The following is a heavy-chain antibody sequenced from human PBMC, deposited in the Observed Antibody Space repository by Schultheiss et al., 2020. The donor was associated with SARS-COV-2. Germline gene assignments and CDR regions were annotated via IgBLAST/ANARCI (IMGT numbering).Heavy chain of an antibody. CDR2: IYYSGST. V-gene: IGHV4-31*03. J-gene: IGHJ5*02. D-gene: IGHD4-17*01. CDR1: GGSISSGGYY. Sequence: SETLSLTCTVSGGSISSGGYYWSWIRQHPGKGLEWIGYIYYSGSTYYNPSLKSRVTISVDTSKNQFSLKVSSVTAADTAVYYCARVYGDQGGFDPWGQGTLVTVSS. CDR3: ARVYGDQGGFDP.